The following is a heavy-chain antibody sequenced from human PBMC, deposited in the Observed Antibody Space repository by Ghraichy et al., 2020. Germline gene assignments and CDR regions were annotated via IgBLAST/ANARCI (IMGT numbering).Heavy chain of an antibody. Sequence: SETLSLTCAVSGGSFSDFFWSWIRQPPGKGLEWIGEVNDRGNTNYNPSLKSRVTVSVDTSKNQFSLKLTSVTAADTAVYYCARQSFSSGWYFRCGASDIWGQGTMVTVSS. J-gene: IGHJ3*02. CDR2: VNDRGNT. D-gene: IGHD6-19*01. CDR3: ARQSFSSGWYFRCGASDI. V-gene: IGHV4-34*01. CDR1: GGSFSDFF.